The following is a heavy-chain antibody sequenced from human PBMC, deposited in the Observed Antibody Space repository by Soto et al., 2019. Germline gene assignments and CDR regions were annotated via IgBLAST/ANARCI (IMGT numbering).Heavy chain of an antibody. CDR1: GDSLSSGGYY. D-gene: IGHD6-19*01. Sequence: SETLSLTCTVSGDSLSSGGYYWSWVRQLPGKGLEWIGYIYYSGTSYSYPSLKSRVTMSVDTSKNQFSMKLSSVTAADTAVYYCTDMRGQWLPRDWGRGIMVTV. CDR2: IYYSGTS. CDR3: TDMRGQWLPRD. J-gene: IGHJ4*02. V-gene: IGHV4-39*01.